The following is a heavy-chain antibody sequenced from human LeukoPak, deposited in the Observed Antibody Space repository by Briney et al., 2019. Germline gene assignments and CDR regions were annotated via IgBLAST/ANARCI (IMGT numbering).Heavy chain of an antibody. D-gene: IGHD3-10*01. J-gene: IGHJ4*02. Sequence: ASVKVSCKASGYTFTSYGISWVRQAPGQGLEWMGWISAYNGNTSYAQKLQGRVAMTTDTSTSTAYMELRSLRSDDTAVYYCARSGGQPLRGYYFDYWGQGTLVTVSS. CDR3: ARSGGQPLRGYYFDY. CDR2: ISAYNGNT. CDR1: GYTFTSYG. V-gene: IGHV1-18*01.